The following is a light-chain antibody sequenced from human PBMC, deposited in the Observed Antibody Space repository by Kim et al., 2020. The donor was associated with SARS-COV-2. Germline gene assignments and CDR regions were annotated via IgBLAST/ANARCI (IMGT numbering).Light chain of an antibody. Sequence: QSVLTQPPSVSGAPGQRVTISCTGSSSNIGAGYDVHWYQQLPGTAPKLLIYGNSNRPSGVLDRFSGSKSGTSASLAITGLQAEDEADYYCQSYDSSLRVFGGGTQLTVL. CDR1: SSNIGAGYD. V-gene: IGLV1-40*01. J-gene: IGLJ2*01. CDR3: QSYDSSLRV. CDR2: GNS.